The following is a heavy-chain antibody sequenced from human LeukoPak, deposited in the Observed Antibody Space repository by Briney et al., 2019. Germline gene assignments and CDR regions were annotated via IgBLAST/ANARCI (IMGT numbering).Heavy chain of an antibody. CDR1: GVSISNY. D-gene: IGHD6-13*01. V-gene: IGHV4-59*08. J-gene: IGHJ1*01. Sequence: SETLSLTCTVSGVSISNYWSWIRQPPGKGLAWIGYYYYSGNTNYNPSLKSRVTISADTSKNQFSLRLFSVTASDTAVYYCATTFSGYVSSWPEYFQHWGQGTLVTVSS. CDR2: YYYSGNT. CDR3: ATTFSGYVSSWPEYFQH.